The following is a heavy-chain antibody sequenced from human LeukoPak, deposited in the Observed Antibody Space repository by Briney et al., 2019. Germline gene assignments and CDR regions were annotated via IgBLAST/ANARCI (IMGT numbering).Heavy chain of an antibody. Sequence: SETLSLTCTVSGGSISSYYWSWIRQPPGKGLEWIGYIYYSGSTNYNPSLKSRVTISVDTSKNQFSLKLNSVTAADTAVYYCARDRRDGYNYYFDYWGQGTLVTVSS. V-gene: IGHV4-59*12. CDR3: ARDRRDGYNYYFDY. D-gene: IGHD5-24*01. CDR2: IYYSGST. J-gene: IGHJ4*02. CDR1: GGSISSYY.